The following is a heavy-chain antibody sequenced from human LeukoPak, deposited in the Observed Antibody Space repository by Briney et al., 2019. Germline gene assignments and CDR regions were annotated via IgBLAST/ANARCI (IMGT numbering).Heavy chain of an antibody. V-gene: IGHV4-59*02. D-gene: IGHD2-15*01. J-gene: IGHJ4*02. CDR2: IYKIGTT. Sequence: SETLSLTCTVFGDSVTGYFLNWVRQPPGKGLEWIGHIYKIGTTNYNPSLKSRLTISADTSKNQFSLQLRSVTAAATAVYYCVIGVGWQPDYWGQGALVTVSS. CDR1: GDSVTGYF. CDR3: VIGVGWQPDY.